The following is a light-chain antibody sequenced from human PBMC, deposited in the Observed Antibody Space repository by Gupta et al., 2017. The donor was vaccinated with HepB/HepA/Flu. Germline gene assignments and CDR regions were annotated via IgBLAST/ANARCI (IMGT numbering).Light chain of an antibody. CDR3: AAWDNSLSAYV. CDR2: NDD. CDR1: SSTVGRDN. Sequence: VLTQPPSASGTPGQRVAISCSGSSSTVGRDNVYWYRQLPGTAPKLLIYNDDRRPSGVPDRFSGSKAGTSASLAISGLRSEDEADYYCAAWDNSLSAYVFGTGTWVTVL. J-gene: IGLJ1*01. V-gene: IGLV1-47*02.